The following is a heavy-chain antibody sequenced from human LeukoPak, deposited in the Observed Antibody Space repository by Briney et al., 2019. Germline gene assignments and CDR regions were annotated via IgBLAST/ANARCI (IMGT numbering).Heavy chain of an antibody. J-gene: IGHJ6*02. D-gene: IGHD3-10*01. CDR3: ARDLAVTMVRGVITKSTRDYYYGMDV. V-gene: IGHV3-66*01. CDR2: NYSGGST. CDR1: GFTVSSNY. Sequence: GGSLRLSCAASGFTVSSNYMSWVRQAPGKGLEWVSVNYSGGSTYYADSVKGRFTISRDNSKNTLYLQMNSLRAEDTAVYYCARDLAVTMVRGVITKSTRDYYYGMDVWGQGTTVTVSS.